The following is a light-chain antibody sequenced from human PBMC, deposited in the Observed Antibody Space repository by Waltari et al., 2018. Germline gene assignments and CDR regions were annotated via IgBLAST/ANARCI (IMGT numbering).Light chain of an antibody. CDR2: DVT. V-gene: IGLV2-14*03. CDR3: SSYTTSWTYV. CDR1: SSDIASYNY. J-gene: IGLJ1*01. Sequence: QSALTQPASVSGSPGQSITISCTGTSSDIASYNYVSWYQQYPGEAPKLIIYDVTSRPSGVSSRFSVSKSGHTAFLTISGLQAEDEADFFCSSYTTSWTYVFGTGTTVNVL.